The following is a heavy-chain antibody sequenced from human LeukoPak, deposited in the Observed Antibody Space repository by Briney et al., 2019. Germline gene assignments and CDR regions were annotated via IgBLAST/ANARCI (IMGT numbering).Heavy chain of an antibody. Sequence: GGSLRLSCAASGFTFSSYWMSWVRQAPGKGLEWVANIKQDGSEKYYVDSVKGRFTISRDNAKNSLYLQMNSLRAEDTAMYYCATPVGGVWSFDYWGQGTLVTVSS. CDR3: ATPVGGVWSFDY. CDR2: IKQDGSEK. D-gene: IGHD2-15*01. V-gene: IGHV3-7*01. CDR1: GFTFSSYW. J-gene: IGHJ4*02.